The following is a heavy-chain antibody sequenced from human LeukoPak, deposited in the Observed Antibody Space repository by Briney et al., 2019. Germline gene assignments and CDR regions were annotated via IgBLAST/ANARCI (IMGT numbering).Heavy chain of an antibody. CDR1: GGSFSGYY. CDR3: ARVGGYSHYFDY. V-gene: IGHV4-34*01. J-gene: IGHJ4*02. Sequence: SETLSLTCAVYGGSFSGYYWSWIRQPPGKGLEWTGEINHSGSTNYNPSLKSRVTISVDTSKNQFSLKLSSVTAADTAVYYCARVGGYSHYFDYWGQGTLVTVSS. D-gene: IGHD1-26*01. CDR2: INHSGST.